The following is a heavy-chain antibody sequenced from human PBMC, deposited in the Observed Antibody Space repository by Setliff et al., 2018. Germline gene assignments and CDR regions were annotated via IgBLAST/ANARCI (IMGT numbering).Heavy chain of an antibody. Sequence: SETLSLTCSVSGGSISSSYWTWIRQPPGKGLEWIGYIYSSGSSNYNPSLKSRVTISVDTSKNQFSLRLSSVTAADTAVYYCARAAKYDSSGYYGFWFDPWGQGNLVTVTS. V-gene: IGHV4-59*01. CDR1: GGSISSSY. J-gene: IGHJ5*02. D-gene: IGHD3-22*01. CDR2: IYSSGSS. CDR3: ARAAKYDSSGYYGFWFDP.